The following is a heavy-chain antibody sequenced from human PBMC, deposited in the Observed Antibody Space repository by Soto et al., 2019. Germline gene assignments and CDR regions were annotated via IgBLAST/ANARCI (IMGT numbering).Heavy chain of an antibody. CDR2: ISGSGGST. Sequence: GGSLRLSCAASGFTFSSYAMSWVRQAPGKGLEWVSAISGSGGSTYYADSVKGRFTISRDNSKNTLYLQMNSLRAEDTAVYYCAKDSRITMIVVVTPDAFDIWGQGTMVTVSS. CDR3: AKDSRITMIVVVTPDAFDI. CDR1: GFTFSSYA. J-gene: IGHJ3*02. D-gene: IGHD3-22*01. V-gene: IGHV3-23*01.